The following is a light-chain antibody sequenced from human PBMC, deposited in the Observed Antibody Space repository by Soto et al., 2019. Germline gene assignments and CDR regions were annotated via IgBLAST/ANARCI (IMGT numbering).Light chain of an antibody. CDR3: SSYTSSNSWV. J-gene: IGLJ3*02. CDR1: SSDVGSYNY. V-gene: IGLV2-14*01. CDR2: EVS. Sequence: QSALTQPASMSGSPGQSITISCTGTSSDVGSYNYVSWYQQHPGKAPKLMIYEVSNRPSGVSNRFSGSKSGNTASLTISGLQAEDEADYYCSSYTSSNSWVFGGGTQLTVL.